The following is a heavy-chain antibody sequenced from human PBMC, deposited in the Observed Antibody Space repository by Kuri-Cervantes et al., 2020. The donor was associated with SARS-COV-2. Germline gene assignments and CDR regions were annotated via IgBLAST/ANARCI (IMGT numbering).Heavy chain of an antibody. D-gene: IGHD3-3*01. Sequence: GESLKISCVASGFSFSSYGMHWVRQAPGKGLEWVALISYDGSDKDYADSVKGRFIISRDNSKNTLYLQMNSLRAEDTAVYYCAKDLLEYYDFWSGYYTGEYGMDVWGQGTTVTVSS. J-gene: IGHJ6*02. CDR3: AKDLLEYYDFWSGYYTGEYGMDV. CDR1: GFSFSSYG. CDR2: ISYDGSDK. V-gene: IGHV3-30*18.